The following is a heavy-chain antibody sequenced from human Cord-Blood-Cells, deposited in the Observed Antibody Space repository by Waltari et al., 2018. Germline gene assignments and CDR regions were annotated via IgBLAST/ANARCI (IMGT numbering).Heavy chain of an antibody. CDR3: ARGDWGSPDAFDI. CDR1: GFTFSSYG. Sequence: QVQLVESGGGVVQPGRSLRLSCAASGFTFSSYGMHWVRQAPGKGLEWVAVIWYDGSNKYYADSVKGRLTISRDNSKNTLYLQMNSLRAEDTAVYYCARGDWGSPDAFDIWGQGTMVTVSS. J-gene: IGHJ3*02. D-gene: IGHD7-27*01. CDR2: IWYDGSNK. V-gene: IGHV3-33*01.